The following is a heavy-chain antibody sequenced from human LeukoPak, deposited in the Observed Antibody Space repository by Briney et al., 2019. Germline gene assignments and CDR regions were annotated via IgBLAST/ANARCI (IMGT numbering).Heavy chain of an antibody. CDR2: IYYSGST. CDR3: ARRVRSSGWYYYYYYMDV. D-gene: IGHD6-19*01. V-gene: IGHV4-59*12. J-gene: IGHJ6*03. CDR1: GGSISSYY. Sequence: SETLSLTCTVSGGSISSYYWSWIRQPPGKGLEWIGYIYYSGSTNYNPSLKSRVTISVDTSKNQFSLKLSSVTAADTAVYYCARRVRSSGWYYYYYYMDVWGKGTTVTISS.